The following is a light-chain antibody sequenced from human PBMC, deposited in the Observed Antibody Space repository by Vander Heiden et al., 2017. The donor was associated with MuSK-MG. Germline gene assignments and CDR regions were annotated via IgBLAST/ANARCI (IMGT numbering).Light chain of an antibody. CDR3: QQSYSTPPT. J-gene: IGKJ5*01. Sequence: DIQITHSPSSLSASVGDRVTITCRASQSISSYLNWYQQKPGKAPKLLIYAASSLQSGVPSRFSGSGSGTDFTLTISRLQPEDFATYYCQQSYSTPPTFGQGTRLEIK. CDR2: AAS. V-gene: IGKV1-39*01. CDR1: QSISSY.